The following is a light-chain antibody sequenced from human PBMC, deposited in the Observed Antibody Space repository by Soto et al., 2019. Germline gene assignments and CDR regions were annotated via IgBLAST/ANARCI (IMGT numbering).Light chain of an antibody. Sequence: QSVLTQPASVSGSPGQSITISCTGTSSDIGDYNYVSWYQQHPGKAPKLMIYDVSNRPSGVSNRFSGSKSGNTASLTISGLQAEDEAYYYCSSYTSSSPRVFGTGTKVTVL. CDR2: DVS. CDR1: SSDIGDYNY. J-gene: IGLJ1*01. CDR3: SSYTSSSPRV. V-gene: IGLV2-14*01.